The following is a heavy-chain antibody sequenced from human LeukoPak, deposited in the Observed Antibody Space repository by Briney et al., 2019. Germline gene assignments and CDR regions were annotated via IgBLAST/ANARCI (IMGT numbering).Heavy chain of an antibody. V-gene: IGHV3-74*03. CDR3: ARVSLCPRCHFDY. D-gene: IGHD3-16*01. Sequence: PGGSLRLSCAASGFSFSSYWMHWVRQAPGKGLVWVARISPDGSSALSADSVRGRFTISRDNADNTLYLQLNSLRAEDTAVYYCARVSLCPRCHFDYWGQGTLVTVSS. CDR1: GFSFSSYW. J-gene: IGHJ4*02. CDR2: ISPDGSSA.